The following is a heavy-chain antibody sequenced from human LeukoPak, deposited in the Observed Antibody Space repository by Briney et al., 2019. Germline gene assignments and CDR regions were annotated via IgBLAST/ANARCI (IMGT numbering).Heavy chain of an antibody. Sequence: PGGSLRLSCAVSGFTVSNNYMTWVRQAPGKGLEWVSLIYSGGTTKYADSVKGRFTISRDNSKNALYLQMDSLSADDMALYYCANRRFWGQGTLVTVSS. J-gene: IGHJ4*02. V-gene: IGHV3-66*01. CDR1: GFTVSNNY. CDR2: IYSGGTT. D-gene: IGHD3-16*01. CDR3: ANRRF.